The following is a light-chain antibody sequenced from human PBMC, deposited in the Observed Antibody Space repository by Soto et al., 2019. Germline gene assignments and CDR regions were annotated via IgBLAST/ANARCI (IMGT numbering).Light chain of an antibody. V-gene: IGKV3D-15*01. Sequence: EVVLTQSPGTLSVSPGERATLSCRASQSVTGSDLAWYRQKPGQAPRLLIYGVSSRATGIPDRFSGSGSGTEFTLTISSLQSEDFAVYYCHQYHNWPWTFGQGTKVDIK. CDR1: QSVTGSD. J-gene: IGKJ1*01. CDR2: GVS. CDR3: HQYHNWPWT.